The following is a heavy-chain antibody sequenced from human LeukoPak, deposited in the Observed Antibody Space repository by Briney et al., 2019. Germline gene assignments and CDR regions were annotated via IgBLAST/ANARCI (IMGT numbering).Heavy chain of an antibody. CDR2: IYPGGTT. D-gene: IGHD3-10*01. CDR3: ATSYGSGSYYNPPRV. J-gene: IGHJ6*02. Sequence: PGGSLRLSCAASGITVSSNYMSWVRQAPGKGLEWVSVIYPGGTTSYADPMKGRLTISRHNSKNTVYLQMNSLRAEDTAVYYCATSYGSGSYYNPPRVWGQGATVIVSS. CDR1: GITVSSNY. V-gene: IGHV3-53*04.